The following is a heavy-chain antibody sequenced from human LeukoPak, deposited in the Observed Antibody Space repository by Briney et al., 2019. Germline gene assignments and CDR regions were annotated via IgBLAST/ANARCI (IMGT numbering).Heavy chain of an antibody. CDR1: GFTFSNYW. D-gene: IGHD1-1*01. CDR2: ISSSSSYI. V-gene: IGHV3-21*01. Sequence: GGSLRLSCAASGFTFSNYWMHWVRQAPGKGLEWVSSISSSSSYIYYADSVKGRFTISRDNAKNSLYLQMNSLRAEDTAVYYCARGKNWNFDYWGQGTLVTVSS. J-gene: IGHJ4*02. CDR3: ARGKNWNFDY.